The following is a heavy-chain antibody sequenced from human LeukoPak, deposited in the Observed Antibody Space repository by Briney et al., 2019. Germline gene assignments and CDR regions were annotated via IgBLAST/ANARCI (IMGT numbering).Heavy chain of an antibody. V-gene: IGHV1-2*02. CDR2: INPHSGGT. CDR1: GYTFTGYY. CDR3: ARGYCSGGSCLDY. D-gene: IGHD2-15*01. Sequence: ASMKVSCKASGYTFTGYYMHWVRLAPGQGLEWMGWINPHSGGTKYAQKFQDRVTITRDTSISTAYMEVSRLRSDDTAVYYCARGYCSGGSCLDYWGQGTLVTASS. J-gene: IGHJ4*02.